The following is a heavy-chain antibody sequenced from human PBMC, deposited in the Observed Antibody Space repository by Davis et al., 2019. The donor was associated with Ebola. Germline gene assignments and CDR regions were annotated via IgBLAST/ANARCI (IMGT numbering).Heavy chain of an antibody. V-gene: IGHV3-30*18. Sequence: GESLKISCAASGFIFSTYDMHWVRQAPGKGLEWVAVISYDGSNKYYADSVKGRFTISRDNSKNTLYLQMNSLRAEDTAVYYCAKANGMDVWGKGTTVTVSS. CDR2: ISYDGSNK. J-gene: IGHJ6*04. CDR3: AKANGMDV. CDR1: GFIFSTYD.